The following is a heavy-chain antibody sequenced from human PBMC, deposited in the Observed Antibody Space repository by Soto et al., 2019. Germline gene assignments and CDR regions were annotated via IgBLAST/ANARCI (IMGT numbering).Heavy chain of an antibody. D-gene: IGHD6-13*01. CDR2: ISGSGGST. Sequence: TGGSLRLSCAASGFTFSSYAISWVRQAPGKGLEWVSAISGSGGSTYYADSVKGRFTISRDNSKNTLYLQMNSLRAEDTAVYYCAKEGATVIAAAGYFDYWGQGTLVTVSS. V-gene: IGHV3-23*01. CDR1: GFTFSSYA. J-gene: IGHJ4*02. CDR3: AKEGATVIAAAGYFDY.